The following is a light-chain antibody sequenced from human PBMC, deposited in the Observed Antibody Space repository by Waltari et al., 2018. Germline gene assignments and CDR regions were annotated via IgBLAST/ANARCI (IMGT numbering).Light chain of an antibody. Sequence: QSALTQPASVSGSPGQSITISCTGTSRDVGGSNYVSWYQQHPGNAPKLVIFSVTKRPSGVSNRFSGSKSGNTASLTISGLQAEDEADYYCCSYTGSSTRVFGGGTKLTVL. V-gene: IGLV2-14*01. CDR3: CSYTGSSTRV. CDR1: SRDVGGSNY. CDR2: SVT. J-gene: IGLJ3*02.